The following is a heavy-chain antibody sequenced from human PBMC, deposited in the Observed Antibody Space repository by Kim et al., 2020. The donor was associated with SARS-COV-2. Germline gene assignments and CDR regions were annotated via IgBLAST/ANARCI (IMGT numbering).Heavy chain of an antibody. V-gene: IGHV3-15*01. J-gene: IGHJ6*02. CDR2: IKSKTDGGTT. D-gene: IGHD2-15*01. CDR3: TTDRRRVWQLLRYYYYGMDV. CDR1: GFTFSNAW. Sequence: GGSLRLSCAASGFTFSNAWMSWVRQAPGKGLEWVGRIKSKTDGGTTDYAAPVKGRFTISRDDSKNTLYLQMNSLKTEDTAVYYCTTDRRRVWQLLRYYYYGMDVWGQGTTVTVSS.